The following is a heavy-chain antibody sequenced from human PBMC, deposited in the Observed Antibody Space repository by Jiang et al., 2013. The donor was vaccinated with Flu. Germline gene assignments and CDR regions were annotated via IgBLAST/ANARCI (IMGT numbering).Heavy chain of an antibody. J-gene: IGHJ6*02. V-gene: IGHV4-34*01. Sequence: LKPSETPVPHLRCLWWVLQCLRLELDSPDPRKGLEWIGATSHSGNTNYKPSLRSRVTISVDTSKNQFSLKLTSVTAADTAVYYCARLRYGRGRYYYYGLDVWGQGTTVTVSS. CDR1: WVLQCLR. CDR3: ARLRYGRGRYYYYGLDV. CDR2: TSHSGNT. D-gene: IGHD3-16*01.